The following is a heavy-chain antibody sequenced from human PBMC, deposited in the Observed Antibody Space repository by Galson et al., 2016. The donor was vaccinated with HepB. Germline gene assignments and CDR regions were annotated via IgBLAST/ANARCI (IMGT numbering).Heavy chain of an antibody. CDR3: TRVHRGGRAAAGLQI. CDR1: GFPFSNYW. CDR2: INSDESST. J-gene: IGHJ4*02. Sequence: SLRLSCAASGFPFSNYWMHWVRQAPGKGPVWVSRINSDESSTTYADSVKGRFTISRDNAKNTLYLQMNSLRAEDTALYYCTRVHRGGRAAAGLQIWGQGTLVIVSS. D-gene: IGHD6-13*01. V-gene: IGHV3-74*01.